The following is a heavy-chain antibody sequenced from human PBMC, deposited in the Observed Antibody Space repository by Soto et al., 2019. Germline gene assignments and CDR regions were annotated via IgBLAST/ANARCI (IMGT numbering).Heavy chain of an antibody. D-gene: IGHD6-13*01. V-gene: IGHV1-8*01. CDR1: GYTFTSYD. J-gene: IGHJ5*02. CDR3: ARRRPAALRRSPTSTSPNWFDP. CDR2: MNPNSGNT. Sequence: QVQLVQSGAEVKKPGASVKVSCKASGYTFTSYDINWVRQATGQGLEWMGWMNPNSGNTGYAQKFQGRVTMTKNTSISTAYMELSSLRSEDTAVYYCARRRPAALRRSPTSTSPNWFDPWGQGTLVTVSS.